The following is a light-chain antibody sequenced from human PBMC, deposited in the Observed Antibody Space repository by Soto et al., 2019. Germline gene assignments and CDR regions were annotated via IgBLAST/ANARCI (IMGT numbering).Light chain of an antibody. CDR1: QGISSY. Sequence: AILMTQSASSLSGSTVDVVTITCRSRQGISSYLAWYQQKPGKAPKLLIYAESTLQSGVPSRFSGSGSGTDFTLTISCLQSEDFATYYCQQYYSYPPITFGQGTR. J-gene: IGKJ5*01. CDR3: QQYYSYPPIT. V-gene: IGKV1-8*01. CDR2: AES.